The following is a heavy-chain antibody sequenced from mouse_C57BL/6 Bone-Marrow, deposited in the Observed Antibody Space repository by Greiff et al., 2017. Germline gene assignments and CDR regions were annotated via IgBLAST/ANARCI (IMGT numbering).Heavy chain of an antibody. Sequence: EVQLVESGGGLVQPGGSLKLSCAASGFTFSDYYMYWVRQTPEKRLEWVAYISNGGGSTYYPDTVKGRFTISRDNAKNTLYLQMSRLKSEDTAMYYCARPKLGRGFAYWGQGTLVTVSA. CDR1: GFTFSDYY. CDR3: ARPKLGRGFAY. CDR2: ISNGGGST. J-gene: IGHJ3*01. V-gene: IGHV5-12*01. D-gene: IGHD4-1*01.